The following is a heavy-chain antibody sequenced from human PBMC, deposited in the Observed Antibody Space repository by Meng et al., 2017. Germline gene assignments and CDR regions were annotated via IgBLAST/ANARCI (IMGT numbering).Heavy chain of an antibody. CDR3: ARGNYGDYLYYFDY. J-gene: IGHJ4*02. CDR2: INAGNGNT. Sequence: QVQHVQSGAEVKKPGASVKVSCKASGYTFTSYAMHWVRQAPGQRLEWMGWINAGNGNTKYSQKFQGRVTITRDTSASTAYMELSSLRSDDTAVYYCARGNYGDYLYYFDYWGQGTLVTVSS. V-gene: IGHV1-3*01. D-gene: IGHD4-17*01. CDR1: GYTFTSYA.